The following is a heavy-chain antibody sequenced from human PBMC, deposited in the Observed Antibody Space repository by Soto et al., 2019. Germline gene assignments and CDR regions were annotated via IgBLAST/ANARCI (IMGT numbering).Heavy chain of an antibody. CDR2: IYYSGST. CDR1: GGSISSGNYY. Sequence: PSETLSLTCTVSGGSISSGNYYWSWIRQHPGKGLEWIGYIYYSGSTYYNPSLKSRVTISLDTSKNQFSLKLSSVTAADTAVYYCARGNTRGDLAGLDVWGQGTTVTVSS. CDR3: ARGNTRGDLAGLDV. V-gene: IGHV4-31*03. J-gene: IGHJ6*02. D-gene: IGHD3-10*01.